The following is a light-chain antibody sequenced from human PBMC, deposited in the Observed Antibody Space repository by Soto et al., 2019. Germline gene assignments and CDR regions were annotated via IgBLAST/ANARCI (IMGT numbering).Light chain of an antibody. CDR1: QTINNF. CDR2: GAS. CDR3: QKSRSSPGT. J-gene: IGKJ1*01. V-gene: IGKV1-39*01. Sequence: DIQMTQSPSSLFASVGDRVTVTCRASQTINNFLNWYHHKPGKAPKLLIDGASSLQSGVPSRFSGGGSGTTFTLTIISVQPEDFGIYYGQKSRSSPGTFGQDTTV.